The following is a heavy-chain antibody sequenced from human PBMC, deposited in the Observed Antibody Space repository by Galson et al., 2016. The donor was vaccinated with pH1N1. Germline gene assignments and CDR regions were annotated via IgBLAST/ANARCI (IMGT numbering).Heavy chain of an antibody. CDR3: ARGPIGGPRWAFDL. V-gene: IGHV1-2*02. Sequence: SVKVSCKASGYIFTGYYMHWVRQAPGQGLEWMGWINPNTGDTNYAQKFQGRVTMTRDTSINTAYMELSSLRADDTALYYCARGPIGGPRWAFDLWGQGTLVTVSS. CDR1: GYIFTGYY. D-gene: IGHD2-15*01. CDR2: INPNTGDT. J-gene: IGHJ3*01.